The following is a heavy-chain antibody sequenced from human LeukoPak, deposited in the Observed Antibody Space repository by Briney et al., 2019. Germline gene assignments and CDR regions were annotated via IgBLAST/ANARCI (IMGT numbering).Heavy chain of an antibody. CDR1: GFTFSSYE. CDR2: ISSSGSTI. CDR3: AREGASMAHFDY. D-gene: IGHD6-6*01. Sequence: GGSLRLSCAASGFTFSSYEMNWVRQAPGKGLEWVSYISSSGSTIYYADSVKGRFTISRDNANTSLYLQMNSLRAEDTAVYYCAREGASMAHFDYWGQGTLVTVSS. V-gene: IGHV3-48*03. J-gene: IGHJ4*02.